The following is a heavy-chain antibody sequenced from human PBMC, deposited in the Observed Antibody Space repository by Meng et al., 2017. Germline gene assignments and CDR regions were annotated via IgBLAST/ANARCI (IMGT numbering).Heavy chain of an antibody. CDR1: GFTFSSYS. V-gene: IGHV3-21*04. D-gene: IGHD6-19*01. CDR2: ISSSSSYI. Sequence: VHRVESGGGLVKPGGSLRLSCAASGFTFSSYSMNWVRQAPGKGLEWVSSISSSSSYIYYADSVKGRFTISRDNAKNSLYLQMNSLRAEDTAVYYCARDSSGWFHFDYWGQGTLVTVSS. J-gene: IGHJ4*02. CDR3: ARDSSGWFHFDY.